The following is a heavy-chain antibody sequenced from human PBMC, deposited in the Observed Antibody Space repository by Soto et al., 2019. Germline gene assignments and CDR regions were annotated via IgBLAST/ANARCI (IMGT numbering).Heavy chain of an antibody. J-gene: IGHJ4*02. D-gene: IGHD1-1*01. CDR2: ISDYNGNT. V-gene: IGHV1-18*04. CDR3: ARDTSGTFDY. CDR1: GYTFTGYY. Sequence: ASVKVSCKASGYTFTGYYMHWVRQAPGQGLEWMGWISDYNGNTNYAQKLQGRVTMTTDTSTSTAYMELRSLRSDDTAVYYCARDTSGTFDYWGQGTLVTVSS.